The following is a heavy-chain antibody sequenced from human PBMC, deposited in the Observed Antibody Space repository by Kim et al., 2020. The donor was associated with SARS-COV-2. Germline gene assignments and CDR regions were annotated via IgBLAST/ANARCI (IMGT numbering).Heavy chain of an antibody. D-gene: IGHD3-3*01. Sequence: SETLSLTCTVSGGSINSGSYYWSWIRQPAGKGLEWIGRIYSSGYTNYNPSLKSRVTISVDTSKNQFSLKLSSVTAADTAVYYCAREYYDYRNNYYYGMDVWGQGTTVTVSS. CDR3: AREYYDYRNNYYYGMDV. CDR2: IYSSGYT. V-gene: IGHV4-61*02. CDR1: GGSINSGSYY. J-gene: IGHJ6*02.